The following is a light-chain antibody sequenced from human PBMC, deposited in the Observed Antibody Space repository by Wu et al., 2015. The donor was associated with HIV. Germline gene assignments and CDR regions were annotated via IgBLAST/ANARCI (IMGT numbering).Light chain of an antibody. J-gene: IGKJ1*01. CDR1: QSVSSSN. V-gene: IGKV3-20*01. CDR2: GAS. CDR3: QQYDSSLWT. Sequence: EIVLTQSPGTLSLFPGERATLSCRASQSVSSSNLVWYQQKPGRAPRLLIYGASSRAPGIPDRFSGSGSGTDFTLTISRLEPEDLAVYYCQQYDSSLWTFGQGTKVEIK.